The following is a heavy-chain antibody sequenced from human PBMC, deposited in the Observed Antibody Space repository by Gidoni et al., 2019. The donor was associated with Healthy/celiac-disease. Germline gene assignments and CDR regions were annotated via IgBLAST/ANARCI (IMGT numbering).Heavy chain of an antibody. CDR1: GGSISSGGYY. Sequence: QVQLQESGPGLVKPSQTLSLTCTVSGGSISSGGYYWSGIRQHPGKGLEWIGYIYYSGSTYYNPSLKSRVTISVDTSKNQFSLKLSSVTAADTAVYYCARGYIAAAEGWFDPWGQGTLVTVSS. CDR2: IYYSGST. CDR3: ARGYIAAAEGWFDP. J-gene: IGHJ5*02. D-gene: IGHD6-13*01. V-gene: IGHV4-31*03.